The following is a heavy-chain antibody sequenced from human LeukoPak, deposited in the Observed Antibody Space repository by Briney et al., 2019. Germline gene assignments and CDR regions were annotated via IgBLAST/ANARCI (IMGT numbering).Heavy chain of an antibody. CDR1: GFTFSTYG. Sequence: GGSLRLSCAASGFTFSTYGIHWARQAPGKGLEWVAVIWYDGSNKYYADSVKGRFTISRDNSKNTLYLQMNSLSAEDTAVYYCARDQDHYFDYWGQGTLVTVSS. CDR2: IWYDGSNK. V-gene: IGHV3-33*01. J-gene: IGHJ4*02. CDR3: ARDQDHYFDY.